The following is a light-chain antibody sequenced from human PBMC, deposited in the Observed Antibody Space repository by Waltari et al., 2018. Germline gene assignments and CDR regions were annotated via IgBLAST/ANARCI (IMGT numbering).Light chain of an antibody. Sequence: DIVLKQSLGTLSLSPGARAPLTCRASQSVSRSLAWYQQKPGQAPRLLIYGASNRAAGIPDRFSGSGSGTDFSLTISRLEPEDFAVYYCQHYVRLPATFGQGTKVEIK. CDR3: QHYVRLPAT. V-gene: IGKV3-20*01. CDR2: GAS. CDR1: QSVSRS. J-gene: IGKJ1*01.